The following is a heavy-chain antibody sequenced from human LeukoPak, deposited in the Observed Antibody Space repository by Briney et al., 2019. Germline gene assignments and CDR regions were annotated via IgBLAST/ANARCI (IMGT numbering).Heavy chain of an antibody. J-gene: IGHJ4*02. Sequence: PGGSLRLSCAASGLTFSDYYTSWIRQAPGKGLEWISYNSSSGSTIYYADSVNGRFTISKDNAKNSLYLQMNSLRAEETDVYYCARDGPEDYFDYWGQGTLVTVSS. CDR1: GLTFSDYY. CDR3: ARDGPEDYFDY. D-gene: IGHD2-15*01. V-gene: IGHV3-11*01. CDR2: NSSSGSTI.